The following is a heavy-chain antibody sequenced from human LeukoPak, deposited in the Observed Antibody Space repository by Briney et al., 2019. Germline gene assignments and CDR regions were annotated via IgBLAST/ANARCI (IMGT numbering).Heavy chain of an antibody. Sequence: SETLSLTCTVSGGSISSYYWSWIRQPPGKGLEWIGYIYYSGSTNYNPSLKSRVTISVDTSKNQFSLKLSSVTAADTAVYYCARLTMVTTEPRFPLDWGQGTLVTVSS. J-gene: IGHJ4*02. CDR1: GGSISSYY. CDR3: ARLTMVTTEPRFPLD. D-gene: IGHD4-17*01. V-gene: IGHV4-59*01. CDR2: IYYSGST.